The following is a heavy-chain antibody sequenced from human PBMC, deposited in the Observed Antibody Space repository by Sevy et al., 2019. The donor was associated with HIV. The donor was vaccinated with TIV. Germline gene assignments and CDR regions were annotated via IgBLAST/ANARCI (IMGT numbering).Heavy chain of an antibody. CDR2: ISGSDSST. D-gene: IGHD6-13*01. CDR3: AKDRAAGSPYYFDY. V-gene: IGHV3-23*01. CDR1: GFTFNNYA. Sequence: GGSLRLSCAASGFTFNNYAMSWVRQAPGKGLEWVSPISGSDSSTYYADSVKGRFTISRDNSKNTLYLQMNSLRADDTAVYYCAKDRAAGSPYYFDYWGQGTLVTVSS. J-gene: IGHJ4*02.